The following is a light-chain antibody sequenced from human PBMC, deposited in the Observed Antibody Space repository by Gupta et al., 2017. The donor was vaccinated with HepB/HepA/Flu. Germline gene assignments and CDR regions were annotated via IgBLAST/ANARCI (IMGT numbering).Light chain of an antibody. V-gene: IGKV1-8*01. Sequence: AFRLTQSPSSISASTGDTATITCRASQDISYFLAWYQQKPGKAPNLLIYSTSTLQNGVPSRFSGGGSGTDFTLTITSLQSEDFATYYCQQYSTYPFTFGGGTKVEIK. CDR1: QDISYF. J-gene: IGKJ4*01. CDR2: STS. CDR3: QQYSTYPFT.